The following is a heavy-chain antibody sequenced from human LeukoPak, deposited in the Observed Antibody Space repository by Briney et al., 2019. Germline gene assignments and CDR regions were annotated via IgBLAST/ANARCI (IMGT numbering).Heavy chain of an antibody. CDR3: ARESMSALVYAFDA. D-gene: IGHD2-8*01. CDR1: GGTFSSYA. V-gene: IGHV1-69*05. Sequence: GASVKVSCKASGGTFSSYAISWVRQAPGQGLEWMGRIIPIFGTANYAQKVQGRVTITTDESTSTAYMELSSLRSEDTAVYYCARESMSALVYAFDAWGQGTLVTVSS. CDR2: IIPIFGTA. J-gene: IGHJ4*02.